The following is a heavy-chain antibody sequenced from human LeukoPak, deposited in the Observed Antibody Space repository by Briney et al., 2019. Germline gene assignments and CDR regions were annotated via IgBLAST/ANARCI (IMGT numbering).Heavy chain of an antibody. CDR3: ARLLFEPDLGELSFRHTLNDY. V-gene: IGHV4-39*01. CDR1: GGSISSSSYY. Sequence: PSETLSLTCTVSGGSISSSSYYWGWIRQPPGKGLEWIGSIYYSGSTYYNPSLKSRVTISVDTSKNQFSLKLSSVTAADTAVYYCARLLFEPDLGELSFRHTLNDYWGQGTLVTVSS. D-gene: IGHD3-16*02. J-gene: IGHJ4*02. CDR2: IYYSGST.